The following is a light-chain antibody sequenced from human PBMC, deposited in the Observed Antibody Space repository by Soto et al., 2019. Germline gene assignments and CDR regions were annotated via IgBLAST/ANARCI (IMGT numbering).Light chain of an antibody. Sequence: QSALTQPRSVSGSPGQSVTISCTGTSSDVGGYNYVSWYQQRPGNAPKLMIYDVTERPSGVPARFSGSKSGDTASLTISGLQAEDEAHYYCCSYAGSYSWVFGGGTKVTVL. V-gene: IGLV2-11*01. CDR3: CSYAGSYSWV. CDR2: DVT. CDR1: SSDVGGYNY. J-gene: IGLJ3*02.